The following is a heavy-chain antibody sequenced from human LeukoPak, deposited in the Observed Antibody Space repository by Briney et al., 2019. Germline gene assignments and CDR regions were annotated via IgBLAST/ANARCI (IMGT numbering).Heavy chain of an antibody. V-gene: IGHV4-59*01. Sequence: SETLSLTCTVSGGSISSYYWSWIRQPPGKGLEWIGYIYYSGSTNYNPSLKSRVTISVDTSKNQFSLKLSSVTAADTAVYYCARDSGSGYYRGYYFDYWGQGTLVTVSS. J-gene: IGHJ4*02. D-gene: IGHD3-22*01. CDR2: IYYSGST. CDR3: ARDSGSGYYRGYYFDY. CDR1: GGSISSYY.